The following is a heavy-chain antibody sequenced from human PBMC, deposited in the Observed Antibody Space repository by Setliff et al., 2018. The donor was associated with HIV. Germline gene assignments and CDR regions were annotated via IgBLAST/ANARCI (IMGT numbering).Heavy chain of an antibody. CDR1: GGSISSSSYY. Sequence: SETLSLTCTVSGGSISSSSYYWGWIRQPPGKGLEWIGSIYYSGSTYYDPSLKSRVTISVDTSKNQFSLKLSSVTAADTAVYYCARHERSIFGVTYSYYMDVWGKGTTVTVSS. D-gene: IGHD3-3*01. V-gene: IGHV4-39*01. J-gene: IGHJ6*03. CDR3: ARHERSIFGVTYSYYMDV. CDR2: IYYSGST.